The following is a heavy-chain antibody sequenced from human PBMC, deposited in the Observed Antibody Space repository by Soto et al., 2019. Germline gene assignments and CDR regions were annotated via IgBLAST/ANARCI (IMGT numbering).Heavy chain of an antibody. CDR1: GNSFTTYY. CDR2: INPSGGRT. CDR3: AGLYHYDSSGYYDY. D-gene: IGHD3-22*01. J-gene: IGHJ4*02. Sequence: ASVKVSCKASGNSFTTYYMHWVRQAPGQGLEWMGIINPSGGRTTYAQKYQGRVTMTRDTSTSTFHMELSSLTSEDTAVYYCAGLYHYDSSGYYDYWGQGTLVTVSS. V-gene: IGHV1-46*01.